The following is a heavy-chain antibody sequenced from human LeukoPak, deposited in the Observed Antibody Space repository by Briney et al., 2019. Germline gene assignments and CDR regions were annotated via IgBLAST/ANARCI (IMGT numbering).Heavy chain of an antibody. D-gene: IGHD3-3*01. Sequence: PGGSLRLSCAASGFTFSSYAMMWVRQAPGKGLDWVSTISVSGGSPNYADSVKGRFTISRDNSKNTLFLQMNSLRAEDTALYYCAKGLREYDFWSGYATWGQGTLVTVSS. CDR3: AKGLREYDFWSGYAT. CDR2: ISVSGGSP. V-gene: IGHV3-23*01. J-gene: IGHJ5*02. CDR1: GFTFSSYA.